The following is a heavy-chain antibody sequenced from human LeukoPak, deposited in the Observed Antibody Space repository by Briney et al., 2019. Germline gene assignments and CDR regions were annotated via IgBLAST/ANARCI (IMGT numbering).Heavy chain of an antibody. CDR3: ARGFFALRYFDWLSPFVYFDY. V-gene: IGHV3-30*03. J-gene: IGHJ4*02. Sequence: PGGSLRLSCAASGFTFSSYGMHWVRQAPGKGLEWVAVISYDGSNKYYADSVKGRFTISRDNSKNTLYLQMNSLRAEDTAVYYCARGFFALRYFDWLSPFVYFDYWGRGTLVTVSS. CDR1: GFTFSSYG. CDR2: ISYDGSNK. D-gene: IGHD3-9*01.